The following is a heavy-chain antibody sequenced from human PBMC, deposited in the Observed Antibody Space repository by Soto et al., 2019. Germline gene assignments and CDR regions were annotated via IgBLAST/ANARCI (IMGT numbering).Heavy chain of an antibody. V-gene: IGHV1-69*01. CDR3: PRVGYSSSWYNIN. Sequence: QVQLVQSGVEVKKPGSSVKVSCTASGGTFSSYAISWVRQSPVQGLEWMGGIIPIFGTANYAQKCKGRVPITADESTSTAYLELSILRSEETALYYCPRVGYSSSWYNINWGQGTLVTASS. CDR2: IIPIFGTA. CDR1: GGTFSSYA. D-gene: IGHD6-13*01. J-gene: IGHJ4*02.